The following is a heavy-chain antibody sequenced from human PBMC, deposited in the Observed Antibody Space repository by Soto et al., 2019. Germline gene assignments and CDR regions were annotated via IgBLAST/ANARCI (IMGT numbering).Heavy chain of an antibody. CDR1: AFTFSSYN. CDR3: XXXXXXXXXXXGRGMDL. J-gene: IGHJ6*02. V-gene: IGHV3-30-3*01. CDR2: ISYDGITK. Sequence: QVHLVESGGGVVQPGRSLRLSCAASAFTFSSYNMHWVRQAPGKGLAWVAVISYDGITKYYADSVKGRFTISRDNSKXXXXXXXXXXXXXXXXXXXXXXXXXXXXXXXGRGMDLWGQGTTVSVSS.